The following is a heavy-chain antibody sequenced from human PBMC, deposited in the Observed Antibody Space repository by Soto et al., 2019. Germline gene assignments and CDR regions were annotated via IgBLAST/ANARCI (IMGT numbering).Heavy chain of an antibody. Sequence: QVQLVESGGGVVQPGRSLRLSCAASGFSFSSYGIHWVRQAPGKGLEWVALISYDGSNNYYADSVKGRFTISRDNSKKTMNLQMNSLRTEDTAVYYCAKDPGYSSGWYSVDYWGQGTLVTVSS. CDR1: GFSFSSYG. CDR3: AKDPGYSSGWYSVDY. CDR2: ISYDGSNN. J-gene: IGHJ4*02. D-gene: IGHD6-19*01. V-gene: IGHV3-30*18.